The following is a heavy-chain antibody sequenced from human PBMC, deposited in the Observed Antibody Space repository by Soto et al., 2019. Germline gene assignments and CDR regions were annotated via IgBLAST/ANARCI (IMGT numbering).Heavy chain of an antibody. D-gene: IGHD3-22*01. CDR2: ISSSSYI. J-gene: IGHJ4*02. Sequence: VGSLRLSCAASGFTFSWYSMNWVRQAPGKGLEWVSSISSSSYIYYADSVKGRFTISRDNAKNSLYLQMNSLRAEDTAVYYCARVHYYDSSGYSHWGQGTLVTVSS. V-gene: IGHV3-21*01. CDR3: ARVHYYDSSGYSH. CDR1: GFTFSWYS.